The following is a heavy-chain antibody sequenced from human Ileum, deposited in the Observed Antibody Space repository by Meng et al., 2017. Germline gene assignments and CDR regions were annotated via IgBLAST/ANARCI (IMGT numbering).Heavy chain of an antibody. D-gene: IGHD5-24*01. Sequence: QGHLQEEGPGLGKPSGTLSLTCAVSGGSISTSNWWSWLRQSPGQGLEWIGEIYHTGSTTYNPSLESRATVSVDKSNNQFSLRLTSATAADTAVYYCARVSQRDGYNSANFDYWGQGALVTVSS. V-gene: IGHV4-4*02. CDR2: IYHTGST. J-gene: IGHJ4*02. CDR3: ARVSQRDGYNSANFDY. CDR1: GGSISTSNW.